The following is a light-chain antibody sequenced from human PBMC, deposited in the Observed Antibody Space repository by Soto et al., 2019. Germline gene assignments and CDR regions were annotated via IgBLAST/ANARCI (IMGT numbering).Light chain of an antibody. J-gene: IGLJ1*01. CDR3: SSYTRSSTSYV. CDR2: EVS. V-gene: IGLV2-14*01. CDR1: GSEFRAFNY. Sequence: QSALTQPASVSGSPGQSITISCTGTGSEFRAFNYVSWYRHRPGKAPKLMIYEVSNRPSRVSNRFSGSKSGNTASLTISGLQAEDEADYYCSSYTRSSTSYVFGTGTKVTVL.